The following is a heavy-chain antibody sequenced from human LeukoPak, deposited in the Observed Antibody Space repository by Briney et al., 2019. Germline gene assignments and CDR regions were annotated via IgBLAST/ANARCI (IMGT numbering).Heavy chain of an antibody. J-gene: IGHJ4*02. CDR3: AKDLEKRWLQSHFDY. V-gene: IGHV3-23*01. CDR1: GFTFSSYA. Sequence: GGSLRLSCAASGFTFSSYAMSWVRQAPGKGLEWVSAISGSGGSTYYADSVKGRFTISRDNSKNTLYLQMNSLRAKDTAVYYCAKDLEKRWLQSHFDYWGQGTLVTVSS. CDR2: ISGSGGST. D-gene: IGHD5-24*01.